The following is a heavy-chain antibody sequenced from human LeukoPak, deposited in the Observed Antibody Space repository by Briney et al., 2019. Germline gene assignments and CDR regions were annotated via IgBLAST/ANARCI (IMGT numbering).Heavy chain of an antibody. Sequence: GESLKISCKGSGYSFTSYWIGWVRQMPGKGLEWMGIIYPGDSDTRYSLSFQGQVTISADKSISTAYLQWSSLKASDTAMYYCARHGVTTANWFDPWGQGTLVTVSS. V-gene: IGHV5-51*01. CDR1: GYSFTSYW. J-gene: IGHJ5*02. CDR3: ARHGVTTANWFDP. D-gene: IGHD4-11*01. CDR2: IYPGDSDT.